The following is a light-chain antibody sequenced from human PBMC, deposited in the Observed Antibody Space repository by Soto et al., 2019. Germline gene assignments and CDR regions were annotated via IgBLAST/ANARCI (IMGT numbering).Light chain of an antibody. J-gene: IGLJ2*01. Sequence: QSALTQPPSASGSPGQSVTISCTGTSRDVGGYNYVSWYQQHPGKAPKLMIYEVSKRPSGVPDRFYGSKSGNTASLTVSGLQSEDEADYYCSSYAGSNNFGVFGGGTKLTVL. CDR2: EVS. CDR3: SSYAGSNNFGV. CDR1: SRDVGGYNY. V-gene: IGLV2-8*01.